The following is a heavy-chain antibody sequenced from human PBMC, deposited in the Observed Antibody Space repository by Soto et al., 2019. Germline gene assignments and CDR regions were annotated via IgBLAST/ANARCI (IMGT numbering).Heavy chain of an antibody. CDR2: IIPIFGTA. Sequence: SVKVSCKASGGTFSNYAITWVRQAPGQGLEWLGRIIPIFGTANYAQKFQGRVTITADESTTTAYMELSSLRSDDAAVYYCAKDGGREGYFGNWFDPWGQGTLVTVSS. D-gene: IGHD2-15*01. V-gene: IGHV1-69*13. CDR3: AKDGGREGYFGNWFDP. J-gene: IGHJ5*02. CDR1: GGTFSNYA.